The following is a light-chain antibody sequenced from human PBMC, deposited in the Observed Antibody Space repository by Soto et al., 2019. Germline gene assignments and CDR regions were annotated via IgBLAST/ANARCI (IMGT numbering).Light chain of an antibody. CDR1: QSISSN. Sequence: VLTQSPATLSLFPGERATLSCRASQSISSNLAWYQQQPGQAPRLLIYDASNRATGIPARFSGSGSGTDFTLTISSLEPADFAVYYCQQRSSWPPVTFGQGTRLEIK. J-gene: IGKJ5*01. CDR2: DAS. V-gene: IGKV3-11*01. CDR3: QQRSSWPPVT.